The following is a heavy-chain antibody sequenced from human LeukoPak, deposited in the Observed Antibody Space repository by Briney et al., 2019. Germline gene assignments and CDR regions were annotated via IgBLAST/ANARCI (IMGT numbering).Heavy chain of an antibody. V-gene: IGHV4-59*08. CDR1: GGSIGRYY. D-gene: IGHD6-13*01. J-gene: IGHJ4*02. CDR2: IYYSGST. Sequence: SETLSLTCTVSGGSIGRYYWSWIRQPPGKGLEWIGYIYYSGSTNYNPSLKSRVTISVDTSKNQLSLKLSSVTAAATAVYYCARRGSGSSWYFQYYFDYWGQGTLVTVSS. CDR3: ARRGSGSSWYFQYYFDY.